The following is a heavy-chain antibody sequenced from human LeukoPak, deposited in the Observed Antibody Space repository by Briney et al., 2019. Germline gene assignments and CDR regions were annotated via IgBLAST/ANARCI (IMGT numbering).Heavy chain of an antibody. CDR1: GGTFNTYA. D-gene: IGHD5-18*01. CDR3: ARRGDTTMVWGGYYFDY. CDR2: IIPIFATP. J-gene: IGHJ4*02. V-gene: IGHV1-69*13. Sequence: ASVKVSCKASGGTFNTYAISWVRQAPGQGLEWMGRIIPIFATPNYAQKFQGRVTITADESTSTAYMELSSLRSEDTAVYYCARRGDTTMVWGGYYFDYWGLGTLVTVSS.